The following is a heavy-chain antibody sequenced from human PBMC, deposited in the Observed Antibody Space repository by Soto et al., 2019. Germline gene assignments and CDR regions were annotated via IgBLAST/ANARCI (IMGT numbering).Heavy chain of an antibody. CDR2: IIPIFGTA. D-gene: IGHD1-1*01. CDR1: GGNFSSYA. J-gene: IGHJ6*02. CDR3: ARVNEFTYDDYGMDV. V-gene: IGHV1-69*06. Sequence: SVKVACQASGGNFSSYAIRWVRQAPGQGLEWMGGIIPIFGTANYAQKFQGRVTITADKSTSTAYMELISLRSEDTAVYYCARVNEFTYDDYGMDVWGQGTTVTVSS.